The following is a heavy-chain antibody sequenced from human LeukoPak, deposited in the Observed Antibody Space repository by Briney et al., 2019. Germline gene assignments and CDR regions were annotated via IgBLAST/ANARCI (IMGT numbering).Heavy chain of an antibody. D-gene: IGHD5-12*01. CDR1: GFTFSSYA. J-gene: IGHJ4*02. CDR3: AKNPRGYSGYEGSNFDY. V-gene: IGHV3-23*01. Sequence: GGSLRLSCAASGFTFSSYAMSWVRHAPREGLEWVSVISSSGSSTYYADSVKGRFTISRDNSKNTLYLQTNSLRAEDTAVYYCAKNPRGYSGYEGSNFDYWGQGTLVTVSS. CDR2: ISSSGSST.